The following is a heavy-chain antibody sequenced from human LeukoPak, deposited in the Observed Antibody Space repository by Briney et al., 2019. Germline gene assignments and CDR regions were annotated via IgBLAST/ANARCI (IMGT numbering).Heavy chain of an antibody. CDR3: AGDIVVVPAAMQRYNWFDP. V-gene: IGHV1-69*13. J-gene: IGHJ5*02. Sequence: ASVKVSCKASRGTFISYAISWVRQAPGQGLEWMGGIIPIFGTANYAQKFQGRVTITADESTSTAYMALSSLRSEDTAVYYCAGDIVVVPAAMQRYNWFDPWGQGTLVTVSS. CDR2: IIPIFGTA. CDR1: RGTFISYA. D-gene: IGHD2-2*01.